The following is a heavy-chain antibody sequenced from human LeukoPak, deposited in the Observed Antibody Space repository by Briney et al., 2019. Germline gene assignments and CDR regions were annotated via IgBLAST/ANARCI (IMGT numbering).Heavy chain of an antibody. D-gene: IGHD3-3*01. CDR1: GFTFTCCG. V-gene: IGHV3-30*18. CDR3: AKWSGNRPLYYFDY. Sequence: GGSLRLSCATSGFTFTCCGMHWVRQASGKGLEWVAAISSSDGNSRYYADSVKGRFTISRDNSKNTVYLQMNSLRADDTAVYYCAKWSGNRPLYYFDYWGQGTLVTVSS. J-gene: IGHJ4*02. CDR2: ISSSDGNSR.